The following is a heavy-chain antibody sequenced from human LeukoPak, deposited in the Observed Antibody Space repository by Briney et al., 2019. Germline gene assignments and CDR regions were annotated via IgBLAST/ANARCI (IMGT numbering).Heavy chain of an antibody. Sequence: ASVTVSFKASVYTFTIYGISWVRQAPGQGLEWMGWISAYNGNTNYAQKLQGRVTMTTDTSTSTAYMELRSLRSDDTAVYYCARDYYDSSGYYPPLDYWGEGTLVTVSS. CDR3: ARDYYDSSGYYPPLDY. V-gene: IGHV1-18*01. CDR1: VYTFTIYG. CDR2: ISAYNGNT. J-gene: IGHJ4*02. D-gene: IGHD3-22*01.